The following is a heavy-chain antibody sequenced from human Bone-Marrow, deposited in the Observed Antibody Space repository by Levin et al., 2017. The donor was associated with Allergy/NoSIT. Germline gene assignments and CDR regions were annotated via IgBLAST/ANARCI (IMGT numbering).Heavy chain of an antibody. Sequence: GESLKISCAASGFTFSSYGMHWVRQAPGKGLEWVAVIWYDGSNKYYADSVKGRFTISRDNSKNTLYLQMNSLRAEDTAVYYCARDGTDFDCTNGVCYTDYYYGMDVWGQGTTVTVSS. D-gene: IGHD2-8*01. CDR2: IWYDGSNK. J-gene: IGHJ6*02. V-gene: IGHV3-33*01. CDR1: GFTFSSYG. CDR3: ARDGTDFDCTNGVCYTDYYYGMDV.